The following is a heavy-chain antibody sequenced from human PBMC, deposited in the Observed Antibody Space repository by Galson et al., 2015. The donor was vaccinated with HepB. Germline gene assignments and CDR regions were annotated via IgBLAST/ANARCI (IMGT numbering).Heavy chain of an antibody. Sequence: SLRLSCAASGFTFSDYYVSWIRQAPGKGLEWVSYISTSGSAISYADSVKGRFTISKDNAKNSLNLQMRSLRAEDTAVYYCARDLGASDGFDIWGQGTLVTVSS. J-gene: IGHJ4*02. V-gene: IGHV3-11*01. CDR1: GFTFSDYY. CDR3: ARDLGASDGFDI. CDR2: ISTSGSAI. D-gene: IGHD2-15*01.